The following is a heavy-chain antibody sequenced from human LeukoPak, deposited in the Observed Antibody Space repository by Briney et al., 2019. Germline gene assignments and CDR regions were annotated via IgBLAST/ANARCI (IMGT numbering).Heavy chain of an antibody. CDR1: GFTFSSYG. J-gene: IGHJ4*02. D-gene: IGHD2-15*01. CDR2: ISYDGSNK. Sequence: PGGSLRLSCAASGFTFSSYGMHWVRQAPGKGLEWVAVISYDGSNKYYADSVKGRFTISRDNPKNTLYLQMNSLRAEDTAVYYCAKGGGLYCSGGSCYSLYFGYWGQGTLVTVSS. CDR3: AKGGGLYCSGGSCYSLYFGY. V-gene: IGHV3-30*18.